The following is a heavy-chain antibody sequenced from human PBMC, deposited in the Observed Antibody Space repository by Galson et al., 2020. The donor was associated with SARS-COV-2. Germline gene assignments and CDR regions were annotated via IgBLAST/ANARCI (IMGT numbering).Heavy chain of an antibody. CDR3: ARSMASDY. V-gene: IGHV3-7*01. CDR1: GFPLSIYW. CDR2: IDKDGSAN. Sequence: GGSLRPSCEASGFPLSIYWMTWVRQAPGKGLEWVANIDKDGSANNYVDSVKGRLTISRDNAKNSLYLQMNSLRAEDTAVYFCARSMASDYWGQGTLVTVSS. D-gene: IGHD5-12*01. J-gene: IGHJ4*02.